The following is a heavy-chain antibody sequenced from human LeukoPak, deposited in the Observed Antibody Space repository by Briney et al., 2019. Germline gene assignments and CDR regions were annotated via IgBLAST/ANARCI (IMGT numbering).Heavy chain of an antibody. D-gene: IGHD6-19*01. Sequence: SETLSLTCTVSGGSISSYYWTWIRQPPGKGLEWIGYIHYSGSTNSIPSLKSRVTMSVDTFKNQFSLKLSSVTAADTAVYYCATDGSGTGWYYFDYWGQGTLVTVSS. J-gene: IGHJ4*02. V-gene: IGHV4-59*01. CDR1: GGSISSYY. CDR3: ATDGSGTGWYYFDY. CDR2: IHYSGST.